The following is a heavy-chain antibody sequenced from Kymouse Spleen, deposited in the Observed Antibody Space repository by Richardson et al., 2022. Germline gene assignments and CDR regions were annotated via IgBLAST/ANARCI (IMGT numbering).Heavy chain of an antibody. J-gene: IGHJ6*02. CDR1: GFTFSSYS. CDR3: AREPHFWSGYYTGYYYYGMDV. Sequence: EVQLVESGGGLVKPGGSLRLSCAASGFTFSSYSMNWVRQAPGKGLEWVSSISSSSSYIYYADSVKGRFTISRDNAKNSLYLQMNSLRAEDTAVYYCAREPHFWSGYYTGYYYYGMDVWGQGTTVTVSS. CDR2: ISSSSSYI. V-gene: IGHV3-21*03. D-gene: IGHD3-3*01.